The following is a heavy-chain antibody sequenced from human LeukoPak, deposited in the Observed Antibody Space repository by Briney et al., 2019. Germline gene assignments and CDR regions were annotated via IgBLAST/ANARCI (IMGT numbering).Heavy chain of an antibody. Sequence: GGSLRLSCAASGFIFSTYWMSRVRQAPGRGLEWVANINQDGSEKYYVDSVKGRFTISRDNAKNSLYLQMNSLRAEDTAVYYCARVVGASDYWGQGTLVTVSS. D-gene: IGHD1-26*01. CDR1: GFIFSTYW. CDR2: INQDGSEK. CDR3: ARVVGASDY. V-gene: IGHV3-7*01. J-gene: IGHJ4*02.